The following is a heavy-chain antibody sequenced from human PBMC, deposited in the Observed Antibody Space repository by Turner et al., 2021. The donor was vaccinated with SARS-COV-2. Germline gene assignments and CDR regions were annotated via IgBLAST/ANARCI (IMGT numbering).Heavy chain of an antibody. CDR1: GFTFSSFA. D-gene: IGHD4-17*01. Sequence: QVQLVESGGGVVQPGTSLRLSCAPSGFTFSSFAMNWVRQAPGKGLEWVAVISNYGTDKYYAESVKGRFTISRDNSKYTLDLQMNSLRSEDTAVYYCAKNGDYFDYWGQGTLVTVSS. J-gene: IGHJ4*02. CDR3: AKNGDYFDY. V-gene: IGHV3-30-3*02. CDR2: ISNYGTDK.